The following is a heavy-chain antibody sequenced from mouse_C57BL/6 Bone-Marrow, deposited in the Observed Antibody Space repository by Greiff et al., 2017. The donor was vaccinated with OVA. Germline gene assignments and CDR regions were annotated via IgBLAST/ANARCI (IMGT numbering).Heavy chain of an antibody. D-gene: IGHD1-1*01. CDR1: GYTFTSYW. CDR2: IDPNSGGT. J-gene: IGHJ4*01. Sequence: QVQLQQPGAELVKPGASVKLSCKASGYTFTSYWMHWVKQRPGRGLEWIGRIDPNSGGTKYNEKFKSKATLTVAKPSSTAYMQLSRLTSEDSAVSDYASAPFRTTVVRYAVDCWGQGTSVTVSS. V-gene: IGHV1-72*01. CDR3: ASAPFRTTVVRYAVDC.